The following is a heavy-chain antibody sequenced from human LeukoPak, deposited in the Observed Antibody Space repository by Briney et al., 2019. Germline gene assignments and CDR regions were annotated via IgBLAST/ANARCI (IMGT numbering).Heavy chain of an antibody. J-gene: IGHJ6*02. CDR2: ISAYNGNT. CDR3: ARDLGPITMVRGVITRGMDV. Sequence: GASVKVSCKASGYTFTSYGISWVRQAPGQGLEWMGWISAYNGNTNYAQKLQGRVTMTTDTSTSTAYMELRSLRSDDTAVYYCARDLGPITMVRGVITRGMDVWGQGTTVTVSS. V-gene: IGHV1-18*01. CDR1: GYTFTSYG. D-gene: IGHD3-10*01.